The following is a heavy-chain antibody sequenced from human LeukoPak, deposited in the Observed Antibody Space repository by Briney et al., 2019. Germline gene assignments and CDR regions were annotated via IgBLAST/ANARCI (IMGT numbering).Heavy chain of an antibody. J-gene: IGHJ4*02. D-gene: IGHD2-2*01. CDR3: ARHEQGYCTSSSCRGSDY. Sequence: PAETLSLTCVVSDYSISGGYYWGWIQQPRGKGLGWIGIIYHSGSTYYNSSLKSRVTISIDTSKNQFSLKLSSVTTADTAVYYCARHEQGYCTSSSCRGSDYWGQGTLVTVSS. CDR1: DYSISGGYY. CDR2: IYHSGST. V-gene: IGHV4-38-2*01.